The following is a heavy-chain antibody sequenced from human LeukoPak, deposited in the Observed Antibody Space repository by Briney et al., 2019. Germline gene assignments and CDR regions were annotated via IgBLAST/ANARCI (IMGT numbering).Heavy chain of an antibody. CDR3: ARELVRELWSQDYYGMDV. J-gene: IGHJ6*04. V-gene: IGHV1-3*01. CDR1: GYTFTSYA. D-gene: IGHD5-18*01. Sequence: EASVKVSCKASGYTFTSYAMHWVRQAPGQRLEWMGWINAGNGNTKYSQRFQGRVTITRDTSASTAYMELSSLRSEDTAVYYCARELVRELWSQDYYGMDVWGKGTTVTVSS. CDR2: INAGNGNT.